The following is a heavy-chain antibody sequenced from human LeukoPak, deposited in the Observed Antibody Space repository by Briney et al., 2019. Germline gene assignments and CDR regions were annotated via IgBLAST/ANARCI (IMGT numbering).Heavy chain of an antibody. CDR1: GGSFSGYY. Sequence: PSETLSLTCAVYGGSFSGYYWSWIRQPPGKGLEWIGEINHSGSTNYNPSLKSRVTISVDTSKNQFSLKLSSVTAADTAVYYCAREGRVPAAKAYYFDCWGQGTLVTVSS. CDR3: AREGRVPAAKAYYFDC. D-gene: IGHD2-2*01. CDR2: INHSGST. V-gene: IGHV4-34*01. J-gene: IGHJ4*02.